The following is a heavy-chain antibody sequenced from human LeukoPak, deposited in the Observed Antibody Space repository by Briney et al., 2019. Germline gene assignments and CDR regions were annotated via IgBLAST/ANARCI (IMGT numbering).Heavy chain of an antibody. CDR1: GGSISSYY. Sequence: PSETLSLTCTDSGGSISSYYWSWIRQPPGKGLEWIGYIYYSGSTNYIPSLKSRVTISVDTSKNQFSLKLSSVTAADTAVYYCARAVRCPRGYWYFDLWGRGTLVTVSS. CDR2: IYYSGST. J-gene: IGHJ2*01. CDR3: ARAVRCPRGYWYFDL. V-gene: IGHV4-59*08. D-gene: IGHD4-17*01.